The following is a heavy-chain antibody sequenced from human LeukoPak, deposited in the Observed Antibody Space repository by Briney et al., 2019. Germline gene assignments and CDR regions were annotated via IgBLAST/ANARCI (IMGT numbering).Heavy chain of an antibody. Sequence: SETLSLTCTVSGGSISSYYWSWIRQRAGKGLEWIGRIYTSGSTNYNPSLKSRVTILVDTSKNQFSLKLTSVTAADTAVYYCARSQARLGWFDPWGQGALVTVSS. D-gene: IGHD6-19*01. CDR1: GGSISSYY. CDR2: IYTSGST. V-gene: IGHV4-4*07. CDR3: ARSQARLGWFDP. J-gene: IGHJ5*02.